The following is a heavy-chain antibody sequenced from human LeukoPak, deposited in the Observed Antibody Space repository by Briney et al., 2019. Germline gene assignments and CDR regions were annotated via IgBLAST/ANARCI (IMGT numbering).Heavy chain of an antibody. D-gene: IGHD2-2*01. CDR2: ISAYNGNT. CDR3: ARALGSPSTS. J-gene: IGHJ4*02. Sequence: SVKVSCKASGYTFTGYYMHWVRQAPGQGLEWMGWISAYNGNTNYAQKLQGRVTMTTDTSTSTAYMELRSLRSDDTAVYYCARALGSPSTSWGQGTLVTVSS. CDR1: GYTFTGYY. V-gene: IGHV1-18*04.